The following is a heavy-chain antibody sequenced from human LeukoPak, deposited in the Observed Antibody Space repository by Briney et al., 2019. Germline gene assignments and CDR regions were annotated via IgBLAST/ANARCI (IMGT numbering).Heavy chain of an antibody. D-gene: IGHD4-17*01. CDR3: TRFNRWGTDYGEYYFDY. CDR2: IIPIFGTA. J-gene: IGHJ4*02. V-gene: IGHV1-69*13. Sequence: SVKVSCKASGGTFSSYAISWVRQAPGHGLEWMGGIIPIFGTANYAQKFQGRVTITADESTSTAYMELSSLRSEDTAVYYCTRFNRWGTDYGEYYFDYWGQGTLVTVSS. CDR1: GGTFSSYA.